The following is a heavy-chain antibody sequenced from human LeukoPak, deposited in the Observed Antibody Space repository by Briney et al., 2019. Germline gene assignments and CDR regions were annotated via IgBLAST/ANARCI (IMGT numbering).Heavy chain of an antibody. CDR1: GFTVNKYE. J-gene: IGHJ4*02. CDR3: VRGRLLRSTKYFEY. CDR2: IDAGATST. D-gene: IGHD2-21*02. Sequence: AGGSLRLSCAASGFTVNKYEMHGVRQAPGKGLEWVSYIDAGATSTNYADSVWGRFTLTRDNDQKSVHHQMNSLRDEDTAVYYCVRGRLLRSTKYFEYWGQGALVTVSS. V-gene: IGHV3-48*03.